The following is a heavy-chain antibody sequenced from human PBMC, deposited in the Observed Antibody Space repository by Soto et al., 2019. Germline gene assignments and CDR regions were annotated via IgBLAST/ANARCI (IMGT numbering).Heavy chain of an antibody. CDR3: ARHNRYMDV. CDR2: IYPSDSDT. Sequence: HGESLKISCKGFGYTFSFYWVAWVRQMPGKGLEWMGIIYPSDSDTRYSPSFQGQVTISADKSSSTAYLQWSSLKASDTAMYYCARHNRYMDVWGKGTKVTVSS. J-gene: IGHJ6*03. V-gene: IGHV5-51*01. CDR1: GYTFSFYW.